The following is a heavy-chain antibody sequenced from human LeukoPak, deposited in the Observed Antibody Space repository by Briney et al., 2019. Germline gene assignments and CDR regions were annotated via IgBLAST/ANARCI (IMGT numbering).Heavy chain of an antibody. J-gene: IGHJ4*02. CDR3: ARDDSSGPQVY. Sequence: ASVKVSCKASGYTFTSYYMHWVRQAPGQGLEWMGIINPSGGRTTYAQKSQGGVTMTSDTSTSTVYLELSSLISGDTAVYYCARDDSSGPQVYWGQGTLVIVSS. CDR1: GYTFTSYY. CDR2: INPSGGRT. V-gene: IGHV1-46*01. D-gene: IGHD3-22*01.